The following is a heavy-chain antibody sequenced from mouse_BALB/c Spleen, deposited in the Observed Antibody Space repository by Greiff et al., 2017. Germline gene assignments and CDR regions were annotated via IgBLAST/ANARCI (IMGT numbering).Heavy chain of an antibody. CDR1: GFTFSNYW. CDR3: TSYRLFAY. CDR2: IRLKSNNYAT. Sequence: EVMLVESGGGLVQPGGSMKLSCVASGFTFSNYWMNWVRQSPEKGLEWVAEIRLKSNNYATHYAESVKGRFTISRDDSKSSVYLQMNNLRAEDTGIYYCTSYRLFAYWGQGTLVTVSA. V-gene: IGHV6-6*02. J-gene: IGHJ3*01.